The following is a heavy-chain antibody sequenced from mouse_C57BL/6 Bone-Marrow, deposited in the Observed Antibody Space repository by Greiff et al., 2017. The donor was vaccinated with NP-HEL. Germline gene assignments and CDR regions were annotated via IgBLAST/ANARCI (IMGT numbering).Heavy chain of an antibody. CDR3: ARSKLKGSNYWGYYFDY. D-gene: IGHD2-5*01. J-gene: IGHJ2*01. CDR2: INPNNGGT. CDR1: GYTFTDYY. Sequence: VQLQQSGPELVKPGASVKISCKASGYTFTDYYMNWVKQSHGKSLEWIGDINPNNGGTSYNQKFKGKATLTVDKSSSTAYMELRSLTSEDSAVYYCARSKLKGSNYWGYYFDYWGQGTTLTVSS. V-gene: IGHV1-26*01.